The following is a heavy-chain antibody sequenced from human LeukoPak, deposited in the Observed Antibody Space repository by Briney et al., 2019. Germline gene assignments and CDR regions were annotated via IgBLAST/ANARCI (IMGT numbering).Heavy chain of an antibody. CDR1: GFTFGSYG. CDR2: ISTDGRTK. J-gene: IGHJ4*02. Sequence: GRALRLSCVASGFTFGSYGMHWVRQAPGKGLEWVELISTDGRTKFYVDSVKGRFTVSIDNSKNTVYLQMNSLRTDDTAVYYCAKDLAFSGSLDHWGQGTVVSVSS. CDR3: AKDLAFSGSLDH. D-gene: IGHD1-26*01. V-gene: IGHV3-30*18.